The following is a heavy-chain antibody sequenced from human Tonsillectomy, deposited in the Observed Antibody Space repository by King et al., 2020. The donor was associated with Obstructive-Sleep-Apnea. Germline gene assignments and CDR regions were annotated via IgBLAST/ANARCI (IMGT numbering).Heavy chain of an antibody. Sequence: QLVQSGAEVKKPGASVKVSCKASGYTFTGYYLNWVRQAPGQGLEWMGWINPYSGATEYAQNFQGRVSMTSDTSISTAYMELSGLRSDDTAIYYCASWGAISFFGSGTPVDYWGQGTLVTVSS. CDR1: GYTFTGYY. CDR2: INPYSGAT. CDR3: ASWGAISFFGSGTPVDY. J-gene: IGHJ4*02. D-gene: IGHD3-3*01. V-gene: IGHV1-2*02.